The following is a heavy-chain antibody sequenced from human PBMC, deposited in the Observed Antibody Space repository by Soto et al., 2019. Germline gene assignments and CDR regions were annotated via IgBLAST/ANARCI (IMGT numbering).Heavy chain of an antibody. J-gene: IGHJ3*02. CDR1: GGTFSSYA. Sequence: QVQLVQSGAEVKKPGSSVKVSCKASGGTFSSYAISWVRQAPGQGLEWMGGIIPIFGTANYAQKFQGRVTITADESTSTAYMELSSLRSEDTAVYYCARERRVVVVAAEAFDIWGQGTMVTVSS. CDR2: IIPIFGTA. CDR3: ARERRVVVVAAEAFDI. D-gene: IGHD2-15*01. V-gene: IGHV1-69*01.